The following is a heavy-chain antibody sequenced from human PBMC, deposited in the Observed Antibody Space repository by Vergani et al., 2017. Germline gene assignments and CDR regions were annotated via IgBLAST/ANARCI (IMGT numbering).Heavy chain of an antibody. V-gene: IGHV1-69*01. Sequence: QVQLVQSGAELKKPGSSVKVSCKASGCTFSSYAISWVRQAPGQGLEWMGGIIPIFGTANYAQKFQGRVTITADESTSTAYMELSSLRSEDTAVYYCARGGRVVWGVRYNWFDPWGQGTLVTVSS. D-gene: IGHD3-10*01. J-gene: IGHJ5*02. CDR3: ARGGRVVWGVRYNWFDP. CDR1: GCTFSSYA. CDR2: IIPIFGTA.